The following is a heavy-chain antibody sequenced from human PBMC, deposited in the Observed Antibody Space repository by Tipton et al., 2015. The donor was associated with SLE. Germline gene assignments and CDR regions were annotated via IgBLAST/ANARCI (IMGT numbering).Heavy chain of an antibody. Sequence: TLSLTCAVYGGSFSGYYWGWIRQPPGKGLEWIGSIYYSGSTYYNPSLKSRVTISVDTSKNQFSLKLSSVTAADTAVYYCASYGYSYGYRDAFDIWGQGTMVTVSS. CDR3: ASYGYSYGYRDAFDI. CDR2: IYYSGST. D-gene: IGHD5-18*01. J-gene: IGHJ3*02. CDR1: GGSFSGYY. V-gene: IGHV4-39*01.